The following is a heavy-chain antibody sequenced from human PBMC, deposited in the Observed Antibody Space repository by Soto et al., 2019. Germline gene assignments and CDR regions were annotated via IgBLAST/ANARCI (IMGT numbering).Heavy chain of an antibody. CDR1: GGSISSGGYY. D-gene: IGHD3-10*01. J-gene: IGHJ6*02. Sequence: SETLSLTCTVSGGSISSGGYYWSWIRQHPGKGLEWIGYIYYSGSTYYNPSLKSRVTISVDTSKNQFSLKLSSVTAADTAVYYCARETDRLWFGELSDYYYGMDVWGQGTTVTVSS. V-gene: IGHV4-31*03. CDR2: IYYSGST. CDR3: ARETDRLWFGELSDYYYGMDV.